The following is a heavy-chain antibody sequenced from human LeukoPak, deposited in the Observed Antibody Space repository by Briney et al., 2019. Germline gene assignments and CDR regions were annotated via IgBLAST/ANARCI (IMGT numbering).Heavy chain of an antibody. V-gene: IGHV4-59*01. J-gene: IGHJ4*02. CDR2: IYYSGST. CDR1: GGSFSGYY. CDR3: AGGQALWLGFDY. Sequence: PSETLSLTCAVYGGSFSGYYWSWIRQPPGKGLEWIGYIYYSGSTNYNPSLKSRVTISVDTSKNQFSLKLSSVTAADTAVYYCAGGQALWLGFDYWGQGTLVTVSS. D-gene: IGHD3-10*01.